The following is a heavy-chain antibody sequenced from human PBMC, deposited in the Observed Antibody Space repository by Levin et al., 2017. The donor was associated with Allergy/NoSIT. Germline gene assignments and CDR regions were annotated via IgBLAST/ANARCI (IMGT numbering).Heavy chain of an antibody. CDR2: IYSGGTT. J-gene: IGHJ3*02. V-gene: IGHV3-53*01. CDR1: GFTVSSNY. Sequence: QPGGSLRLSCVASGFTVSSNYMSWVRQAPGKGLEWVSIIYSGGTTYYADSVKGRFTISRDNSKNTLYLQMNSLRAEDTAVYYCARDRGRSRGYYYDTSGYSDAFDIWGQGTMVTVSS. CDR3: ARDRGRSRGYYYDTSGYSDAFDI. D-gene: IGHD3-22*01.